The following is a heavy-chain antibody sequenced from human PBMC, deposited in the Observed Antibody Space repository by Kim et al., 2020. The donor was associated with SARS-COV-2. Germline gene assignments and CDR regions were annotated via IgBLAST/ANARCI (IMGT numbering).Heavy chain of an antibody. D-gene: IGHD6-13*01. V-gene: IGHV1-3*01. Sequence: GNGNTKYSQQFQGRVTITRDTSASTAYMELSSLRSEDTAVYYCISSSFDPWGQGTLVTVSS. CDR3: ISSSFDP. J-gene: IGHJ5*02. CDR2: GNGNT.